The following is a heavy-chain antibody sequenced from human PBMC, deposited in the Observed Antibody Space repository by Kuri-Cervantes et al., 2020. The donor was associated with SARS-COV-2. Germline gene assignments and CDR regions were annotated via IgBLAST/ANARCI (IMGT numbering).Heavy chain of an antibody. V-gene: IGHV3-7*01. CDR1: GFTFSSYW. J-gene: IGHJ4*02. CDR3: ARENHNDFWSGYLRY. D-gene: IGHD3-3*01. CDR2: IKQDGSEK. Sequence: LSLTCAASGFTFSSYWMSWVRQAPGKGLEWVANIKQDGSEKYYVDSVKGRFTISRDNAKNSLYLQMNSLRAEDTAVYYCARENHNDFWSGYLRYWGQGTLVTVSS.